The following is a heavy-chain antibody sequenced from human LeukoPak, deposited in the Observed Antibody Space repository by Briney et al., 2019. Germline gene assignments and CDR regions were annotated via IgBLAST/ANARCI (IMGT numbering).Heavy chain of an antibody. V-gene: IGHV3-30*02. D-gene: IGHD2-2*01. J-gene: IGHJ4*02. CDR3: AKEYCSSTSCFVSD. CDR2: IRYDGSNK. Sequence: GGSLRLSCAASGFTFSSYGVHWVRQAPGKGLEWVAFIRYDGSNKYYADSVKGRFTISRDNSKNTLYLQMNSLRAEDTAVYHCAKEYCSSTSCFVSDWGQGTLVTVSS. CDR1: GFTFSSYG.